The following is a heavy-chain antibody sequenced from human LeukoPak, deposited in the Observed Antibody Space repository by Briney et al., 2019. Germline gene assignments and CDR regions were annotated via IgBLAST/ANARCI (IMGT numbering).Heavy chain of an antibody. CDR1: GDSFSSNSVT. J-gene: IGHJ5*02. CDR2: TYYRSTLYN. CDR3: ARRLTQYDCFDP. Sequence: TLSLTCAISGDSFSSNSVTWNWIRQSPSRDLEWLGRTYYRSTLYNDYAVSVRGRLTVNPDTSKNQFPLHLNSVTPEDTAVYYCARRLTQYDCFDPWGQGILVTVSP. V-gene: IGHV6-1*01. D-gene: IGHD2-2*01.